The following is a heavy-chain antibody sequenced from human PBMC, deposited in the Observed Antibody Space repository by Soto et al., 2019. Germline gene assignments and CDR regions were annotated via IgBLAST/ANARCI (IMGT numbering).Heavy chain of an antibody. V-gene: IGHV4-34*01. CDR1: GGSFSGYY. CDR3: ARGLFFSVGYYGSGSYYYRPYYFDY. CDR2: INHSGST. D-gene: IGHD3-10*01. Sequence: SETLSLTCAVCGGSFSGYYWSWIRQPPGKGLEWIGEINHSGSTNYNPSLKSRVTISVDTSKNQFSLKLSSVTAADTAVYYCARGLFFSVGYYGSGSYYYRPYYFDYWGQGTLVTVS. J-gene: IGHJ4*02.